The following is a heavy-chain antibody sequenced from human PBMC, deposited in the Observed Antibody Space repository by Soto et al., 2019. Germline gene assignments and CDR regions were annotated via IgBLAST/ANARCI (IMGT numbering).Heavy chain of an antibody. CDR1: GFIFSTYA. V-gene: IGHV3-64D*08. CDR3: VKDLGSTWKRGFDY. J-gene: IGHJ4*02. CDR2: ISGNGGNT. Sequence: PGGSLRLSCSASGFIFSTYAMHWVRQAPGKGLEYVSAISGNGGNTYYADSVKGRFTISRDNSKSTLYLQMSSLRTDDTALYYCVKDLGSTWKRGFDYWGQGTLVTVSS. D-gene: IGHD1-1*01.